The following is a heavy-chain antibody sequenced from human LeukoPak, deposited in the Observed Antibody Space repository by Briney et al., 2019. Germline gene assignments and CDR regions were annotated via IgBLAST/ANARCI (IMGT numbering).Heavy chain of an antibody. CDR2: ISSSSSYI. D-gene: IGHD3-9*01. J-gene: IGHJ3*02. CDR3: AKGITLPGLRYFDSFLRGVQTDAFDI. CDR1: GFTFSSYS. V-gene: IGHV3-21*04. Sequence: GGSLRLSCAASGFTFSSYSMNWVRQAPGKGLEWVSSISSSSSYIYYADSVKGRFTISRDNSKNTLYLQMNSLRAEDTAVYYCAKGITLPGLRYFDSFLRGVQTDAFDIWGQGTMVTVSS.